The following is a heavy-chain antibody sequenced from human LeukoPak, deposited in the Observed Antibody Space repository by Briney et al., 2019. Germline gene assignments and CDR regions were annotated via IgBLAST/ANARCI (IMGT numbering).Heavy chain of an antibody. D-gene: IGHD1-14*01. Sequence: PSQTLSLTCTVSGGSISSGDYYWSWIRQPPGKGLEWIGYIYYSGSTYYNPSLKCRVTISVDTSKNQFSLKLSSVTAADTAVYYCARVTGVITESPYFDYWGQGTLVTVSS. J-gene: IGHJ4*02. CDR3: ARVTGVITESPYFDY. V-gene: IGHV4-30-4*01. CDR2: IYYSGST. CDR1: GGSISSGDYY.